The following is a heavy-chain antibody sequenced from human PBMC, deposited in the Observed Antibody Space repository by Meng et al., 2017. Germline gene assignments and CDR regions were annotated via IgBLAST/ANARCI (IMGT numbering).Heavy chain of an antibody. CDR1: GGTFSSYA. CDR3: ARVGTTDAF. D-gene: IGHD2-2*01. CDR2: IIPIFGTA. Sequence: GKLVQYGAGVKKPGYSVKVYCKASGGTFSSYAISWVRQAPGQGIEWMGGIIPIFGTANYAQKFQGRVTITADKSTSTAYMELSSLRSEDTAVYYCARVGTTDAFWGQGTLVTVSS. V-gene: IGHV1-69*06. J-gene: IGHJ4*02.